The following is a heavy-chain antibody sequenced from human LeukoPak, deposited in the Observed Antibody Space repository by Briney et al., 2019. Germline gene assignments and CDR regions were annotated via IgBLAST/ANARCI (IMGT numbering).Heavy chain of an antibody. Sequence: PGRSLRLSCAASGFTFSRSAVHWVRQAPGKGLEWVAVISHDGSNTDYTDSVKGRFTISRDNSKNTLYLQMNSLRAEDTAVYYCAREGSGSYSKYFDYWGQGTLVTVSS. J-gene: IGHJ4*02. D-gene: IGHD1-26*01. V-gene: IGHV3-30*03. CDR2: ISHDGSNT. CDR1: GFTFSRSA. CDR3: AREGSGSYSKYFDY.